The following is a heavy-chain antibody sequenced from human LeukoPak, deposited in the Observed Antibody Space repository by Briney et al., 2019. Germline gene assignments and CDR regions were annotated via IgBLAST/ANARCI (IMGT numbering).Heavy chain of an antibody. CDR2: ISTYNGNT. J-gene: IGHJ5*02. Sequence: ASVKVSCKASGYSFSRYGISWVRQAPGQGLEWMGWISTYNGNTNYAQKFQGRVTMTRDTSISTAYMELSRLRSDDTAVYYCARDVGDTGNWFDPWGQGTLVTVSS. V-gene: IGHV1-18*01. CDR1: GYSFSRYG. D-gene: IGHD5-18*01. CDR3: ARDVGDTGNWFDP.